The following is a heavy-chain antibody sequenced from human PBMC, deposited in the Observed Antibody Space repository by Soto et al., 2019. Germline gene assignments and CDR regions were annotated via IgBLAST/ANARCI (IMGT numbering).Heavy chain of an antibody. J-gene: IGHJ4*02. CDR2: IDSDGRST. CDR1: GFTFSTYW. Sequence: PGGSLRLSCAASGFTFSTYWMHWVRQAPGEGLLWVSRIDSDGRSTTYADSVKGRFTISRDNAKNTLYLQMNSLRVDDTAIYFCARGPRGVYGNDYWGQGALVTVSS. D-gene: IGHD2-8*02. V-gene: IGHV3-74*01. CDR3: ARGPRGVYGNDY.